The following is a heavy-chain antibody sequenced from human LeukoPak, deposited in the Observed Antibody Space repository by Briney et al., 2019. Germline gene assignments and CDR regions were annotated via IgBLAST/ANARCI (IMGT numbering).Heavy chain of an antibody. V-gene: IGHV2-70*11. CDR1: GFSLSASGMC. D-gene: IGHD3-22*01. CDR3: ARTTYYYDSSGYYRSDAFDI. CDR2: IDWDDDK. Sequence: SGPTLVNPTQPLTLTCTFSGFSLSASGMCVSWIRQPPGKALEWLARIDWDDDKYYSTSLKTRLTISKDTSKNQVVLTMTNMDPVDTATYYCARTTYYYDSSGYYRSDAFDIWGQGTMVTVSS. J-gene: IGHJ3*02.